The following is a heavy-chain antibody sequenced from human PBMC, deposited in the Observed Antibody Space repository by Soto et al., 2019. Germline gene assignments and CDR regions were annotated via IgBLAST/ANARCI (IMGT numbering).Heavy chain of an antibody. Sequence: EVQLVESGGGLVKPGESLRLSCEASGFTFSRVSMNWVRQVPGKGLEWVASISSGSSDTWYADSVKGRFIISRDNAQNSXXXXMXXXXXXXXXXXXXXRXXYWGPGTQVTVSS. J-gene: IGHJ4*02. CDR1: GFTFSRVS. CDR2: ISSGSSDT. CDR3: XRXXY. V-gene: IGHV3-21*02.